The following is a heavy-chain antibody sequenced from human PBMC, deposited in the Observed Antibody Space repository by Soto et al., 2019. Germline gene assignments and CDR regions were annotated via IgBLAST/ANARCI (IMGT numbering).Heavy chain of an antibody. D-gene: IGHD3-10*01. CDR2: IDPSDSYT. V-gene: IGHV5-10-1*04. J-gene: IGHJ6*02. CDR1: GYTFTNYC. Sequence: PEESQKNPCEGSGYTFTNYCITRARQLHGKGLEWMGIIDPSDSYTTYNPSFQGPVTISADKSISTAYLQWSSLKASDTAMYYCARFYGSGSYPPQYYNYGMEVWGQGTTVTV. CDR3: ARFYGSGSYPPQYYNYGMEV.